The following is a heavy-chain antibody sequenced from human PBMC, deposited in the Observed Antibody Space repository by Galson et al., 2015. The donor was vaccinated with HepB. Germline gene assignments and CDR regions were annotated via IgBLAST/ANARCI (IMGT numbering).Heavy chain of an antibody. V-gene: IGHV3-30*18. Sequence: SLRLSCAASGFTFSSYGMHWVRQAPGKGLEWVAVISYDGSNKYYADSVKGRFTISRDNSKNTLYLQMNSLRAEDTAVYYCAKLLDYYGSGSYYKKIDFDYWGQGTLVTVSS. CDR3: AKLLDYYGSGSYYKKIDFDY. D-gene: IGHD3-10*01. CDR1: GFTFSSYG. J-gene: IGHJ4*02. CDR2: ISYDGSNK.